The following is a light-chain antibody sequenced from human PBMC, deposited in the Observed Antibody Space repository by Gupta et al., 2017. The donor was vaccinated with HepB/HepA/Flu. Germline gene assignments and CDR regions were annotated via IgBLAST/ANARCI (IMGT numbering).Light chain of an antibody. CDR2: GNS. J-gene: IGLJ3*02. CDR3: QSYDSSLSGSRV. Sequence: QSVLTQPPPVSGAPGQRVTISCTGSSSNIGAGYDVHWYQQLPGTAPKLLIYGNSNRPSGVPDRFSCSKSGTSASLAITGLQAEDEADYYCQSYDSSLSGSRVFGGGTKLTVL. CDR1: SSNIGAGYD. V-gene: IGLV1-40*01.